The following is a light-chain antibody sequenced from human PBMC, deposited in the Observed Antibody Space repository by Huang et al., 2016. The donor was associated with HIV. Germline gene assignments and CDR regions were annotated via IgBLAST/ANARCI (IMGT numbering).Light chain of an antibody. CDR1: QSVTSSY. V-gene: IGKV3-20*01. Sequence: EIVLTQSPGTLSLSPGDRATLSCRASQSVTSSYLAWYQQIPGQAPRLLIYGASGRATGVPDRFSGSGSGTDFTLTISRLEPEDFAVYYCQQYFLSPWTFGRGTKVEIK. CDR2: GAS. CDR3: QQYFLSPWT. J-gene: IGKJ1*01.